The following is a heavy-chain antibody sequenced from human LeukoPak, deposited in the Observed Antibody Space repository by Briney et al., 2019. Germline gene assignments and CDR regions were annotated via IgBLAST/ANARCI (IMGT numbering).Heavy chain of an antibody. CDR3: AKMYYDNSGHCVY. CDR2: SSGSGGST. Sequence: PGGSLRLSCAASGFTFSSYAMSWVRQAPGKGLEWVSASSGSGGSTYYADSVKGRFTISRDNSKNTLYLQMNSLRAEDTAVYACAKMYYDNSGHCVYWGQGTLVTVSS. CDR1: GFTFSSYA. V-gene: IGHV3-23*01. D-gene: IGHD3-22*01. J-gene: IGHJ4*02.